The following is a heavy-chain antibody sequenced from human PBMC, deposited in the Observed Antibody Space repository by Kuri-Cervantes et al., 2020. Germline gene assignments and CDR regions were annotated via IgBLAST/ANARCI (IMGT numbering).Heavy chain of an antibody. CDR2: ISSSSSYI. Sequence: LSLTCAASGFTFSSYSMNWVRQAPGKGLEWVSSISSSSSYIYYADSVKGRFTISRDNAKNSLYLQMNSLRAEDTAVYYCARDRFQSRPPYYYGMDVRGQGTTVTVSS. D-gene: IGHD3-16*01. CDR3: ARDRFQSRPPYYYGMDV. J-gene: IGHJ6*02. CDR1: GFTFSSYS. V-gene: IGHV3-21*01.